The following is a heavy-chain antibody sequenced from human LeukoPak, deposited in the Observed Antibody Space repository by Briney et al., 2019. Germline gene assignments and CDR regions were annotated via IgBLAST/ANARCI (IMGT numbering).Heavy chain of an antibody. CDR3: ASSTTVTEYYYYGMDV. Sequence: ASVKVSCKASGYTFTSYGISWVRQAPGQGLEWMGWISAYNGNTNYAQKRQGGVTMTTDTSTSTAYMELRSLRSDTTAVYYCASSTTVTEYYYYGMDVWGQGHTVTVSS. CDR1: GYTFTSYG. CDR2: ISAYNGNT. D-gene: IGHD4-17*01. J-gene: IGHJ6*02. V-gene: IGHV1-18*01.